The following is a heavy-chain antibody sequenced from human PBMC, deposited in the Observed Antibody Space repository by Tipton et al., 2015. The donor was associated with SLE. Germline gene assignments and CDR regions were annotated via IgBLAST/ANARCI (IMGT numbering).Heavy chain of an antibody. CDR2: IKQDGSEK. CDR1: GFTFSRYG. V-gene: IGHV3-7*03. Sequence: SLRLSCAASGFTFSRYGMDWVRQAPGKGLEWVANIKQDGSEKYYVDSVKGRFTISRDNAKNSLYLQMSSLRAEDTAVYYCAKGEDSSGWYTYYFDYWGQGTLVTVSS. CDR3: AKGEDSSGWYTYYFDY. J-gene: IGHJ4*02. D-gene: IGHD6-19*01.